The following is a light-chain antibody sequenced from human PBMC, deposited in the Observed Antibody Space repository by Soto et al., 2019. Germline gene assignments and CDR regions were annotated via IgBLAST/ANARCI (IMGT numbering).Light chain of an antibody. CDR3: SSYTSSSPRV. Sequence: QSALTQPASVSGSPGQSITISCTGTSSDVGGYNYVSWYQQHPGKAPKLMIYDVSKRPSGVSNRFSGSKSGNTSSLTISGPAAGDEADYYCSSYTSSSPRVFGGGTQLTVL. J-gene: IGLJ2*01. V-gene: IGLV2-14*01. CDR1: SSDVGGYNY. CDR2: DVS.